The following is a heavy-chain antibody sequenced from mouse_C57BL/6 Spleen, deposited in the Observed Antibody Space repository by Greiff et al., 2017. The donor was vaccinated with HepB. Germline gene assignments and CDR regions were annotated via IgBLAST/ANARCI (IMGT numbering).Heavy chain of an antibody. CDR1: GYTFTSYG. CDR2: IYPRSGNT. D-gene: IGHD1-1*01. CDR3: APKVYGSSYYYYVMDY. Sequence: VQLQQSGAELARPGASVKLSCKASGYTFTSYGISWVKQRTGQGLEWIGEIYPRSGNTYYNEKFKGKATLTADKSSSTAYMELRSLTSEDSAVYFCAPKVYGSSYYYYVMDYWGQGTSVTVSS. V-gene: IGHV1-81*01. J-gene: IGHJ4*01.